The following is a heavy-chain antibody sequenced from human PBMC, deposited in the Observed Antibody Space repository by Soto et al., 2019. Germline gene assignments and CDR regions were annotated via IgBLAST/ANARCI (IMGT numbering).Heavy chain of an antibody. D-gene: IGHD2-2*01. CDR3: AKGSSVVGYCSSTSC. J-gene: IGHJ4*02. Sequence: GGSLRLSCAASGFTFSSYAMSWVRQAPGKGLEWVSAISGSGGSTYYADSVKGRFTISRDNSKNTLYLQMNSLRAEDTAVYYCAKGSSVVGYCSSTSCWGQGTLVTVSS. V-gene: IGHV3-23*01. CDR2: ISGSGGST. CDR1: GFTFSSYA.